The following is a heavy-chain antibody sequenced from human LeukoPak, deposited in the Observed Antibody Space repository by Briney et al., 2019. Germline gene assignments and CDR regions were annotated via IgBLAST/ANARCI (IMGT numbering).Heavy chain of an antibody. J-gene: IGHJ4*02. Sequence: GGSLRLSCAASGFTFSSYSMNWVRQAPGKGLEWVSSISSSSSYIYYADSVKGRFTISRDNAKNSLYLQMNSLRAEDTAVYYCANHCSSTSCYTKTNGGWGQGTLVTVSS. V-gene: IGHV3-21*01. CDR3: ANHCSSTSCYTKTNGG. CDR2: ISSSSSYI. CDR1: GFTFSSYS. D-gene: IGHD2-2*02.